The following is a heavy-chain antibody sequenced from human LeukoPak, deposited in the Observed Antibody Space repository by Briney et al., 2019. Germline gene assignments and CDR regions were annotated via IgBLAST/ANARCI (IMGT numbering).Heavy chain of an antibody. CDR3: ARDRWFGELLSIRTNDY. CDR1: GYTFTSYG. J-gene: IGHJ4*02. CDR2: ISAYNGNT. D-gene: IGHD3-10*01. V-gene: IGHV1-18*01. Sequence: ASVKVSCKASGYTFTSYGISWVGQAPGQGLEWMGWISAYNGNTNYAQKLQGRVTMTTDTSTSTAYMELRSLRSDDTAMYYCARDRWFGELLSIRTNDYWGQGTLVTVSS.